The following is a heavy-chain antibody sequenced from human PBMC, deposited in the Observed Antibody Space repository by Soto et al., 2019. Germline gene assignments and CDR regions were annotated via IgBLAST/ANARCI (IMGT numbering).Heavy chain of an antibody. CDR1: GFTFRTYA. D-gene: IGHD3-3*01. CDR2: ISGTGGGT. CDR3: AKDRTVYYDFWSGPPSLDV. Sequence: GGSLRLSCAASGFTFRTYAMNWVRQAPGKGLEWVSGISGTGGGTYYAGSVKGWFTISRDNSKNTLYLQMNSLRAEDTAVYYCAKDRTVYYDFWSGPPSLDVWGQGTTVTVSS. J-gene: IGHJ6*02. V-gene: IGHV3-23*01.